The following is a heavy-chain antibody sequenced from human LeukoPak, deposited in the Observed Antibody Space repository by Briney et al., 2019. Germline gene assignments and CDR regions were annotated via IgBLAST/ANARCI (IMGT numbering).Heavy chain of an antibody. J-gene: IGHJ4*02. CDR3: ARYVVYGSGKYYFDY. CDR1: GGSLITNTYY. V-gene: IGHV4-39*01. Sequence: SETLSLTCTVSGGSLITNTYYWSWIRQPPGKGLEWIASINYSGSTYYNPSLKSRVTVSVDTSENQFSLKLSSVTAADTAVYYCARYVVYGSGKYYFDYWGQGTLVTVSS. D-gene: IGHD3-10*01. CDR2: INYSGST.